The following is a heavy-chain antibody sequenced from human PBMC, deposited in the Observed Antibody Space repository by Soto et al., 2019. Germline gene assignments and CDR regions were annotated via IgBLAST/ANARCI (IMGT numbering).Heavy chain of an antibody. CDR3: AKDPRQLERQGVFDY. CDR2: ISYDGSNK. CDR1: GFTFSSYG. J-gene: IGHJ4*02. Sequence: QVQLVESGGGVVQPGRSLRLSCAASGFTFSSYGMHWVRQAPGKGLEWVAVISYDGSNKYYADSVKGRFTISRDNSKNTLYLQMNSLRAEDTAVYYCAKDPRQLERQGVFDYWGQGTLVTVSS. V-gene: IGHV3-30*18. D-gene: IGHD1-1*01.